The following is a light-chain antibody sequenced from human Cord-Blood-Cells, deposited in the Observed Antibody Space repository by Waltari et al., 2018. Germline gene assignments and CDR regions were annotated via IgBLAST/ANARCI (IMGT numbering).Light chain of an antibody. CDR1: SSAVGSYNL. V-gene: IGLV2-23*01. J-gene: IGLJ1*01. Sequence: QSALTQPASVSGSPGQSITISCTGTSSAVGSYNLVSWYQQPRGKAPKLMIYEGSKRPLGVSNRFSGSKSGNTASLTISGLQAEDEADYYCCSYAGSVFGTGTKVTVL. CDR3: CSYAGSV. CDR2: EGS.